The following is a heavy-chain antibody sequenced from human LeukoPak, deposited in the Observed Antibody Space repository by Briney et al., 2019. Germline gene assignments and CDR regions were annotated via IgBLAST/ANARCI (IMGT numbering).Heavy chain of an antibody. V-gene: IGHV3-23*01. CDR1: GFTFSSYW. Sequence: GGSLRLSCAASGFTFSSYWMSWIRQAPGKGLEWVSYISSSGSTIYYADSVKGRFTISRDKSKNTLYLQMNSLRAEDTAVYYCAKGGYSSGRYFYYYMDVWGEGTTVTVSS. D-gene: IGHD5-18*01. CDR3: AKGGYSSGRYFYYYMDV. J-gene: IGHJ6*03. CDR2: ISSSGSTI.